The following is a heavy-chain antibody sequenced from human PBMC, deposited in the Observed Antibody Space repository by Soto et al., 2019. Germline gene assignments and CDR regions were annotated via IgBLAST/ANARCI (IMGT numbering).Heavy chain of an antibody. J-gene: IGHJ6*02. CDR1: GGSISSYY. CDR3: AGGGNTALAYYFYGMDI. CDR2: SYDRGST. V-gene: IGHV4-59*01. D-gene: IGHD5-18*01. Sequence: QVQLQESGPGLVKPSETLSLTCTVSGGSISSYYWSWIRQPPGKGLEWIAYSYDRGSTSYSPSLQSRVTMSVDTSKTQCSLKLSSVPAADTAVYYCAGGGNTALAYYFYGMDIWGQGTTVTVSS.